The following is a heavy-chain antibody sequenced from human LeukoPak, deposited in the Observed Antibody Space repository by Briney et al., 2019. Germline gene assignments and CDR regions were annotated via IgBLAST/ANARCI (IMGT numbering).Heavy chain of an antibody. D-gene: IGHD6-13*01. Sequence: GASVKVSCKTSGHTFKDYGVGWVRQAPGQGLEWLGGISAFSGNTNYAQNFQGRVTVTTDTSTSTAYMELRSLTSDDTAVYYCARGGQLFDYWGQGTLVIVSS. J-gene: IGHJ4*02. CDR3: ARGGQLFDY. CDR2: ISAFSGNT. V-gene: IGHV1-18*01. CDR1: GHTFKDYG.